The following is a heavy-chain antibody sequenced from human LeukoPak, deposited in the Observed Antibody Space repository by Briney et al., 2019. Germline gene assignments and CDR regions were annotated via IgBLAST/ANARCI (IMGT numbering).Heavy chain of an antibody. J-gene: IGHJ5*02. CDR3: ARDTIFGVVTYWFDP. CDR1: GYTFTCYY. D-gene: IGHD3-3*01. V-gene: IGHV1-2*02. CDR2: INPNSGGT. Sequence: GASVKVSCKASGYTFTCYYMHWVRQAPGQGLEWMGWINPNSGGTNYAQKFQGRVTMTRDTSISTAYMELSRLRSDDTAVYYCARDTIFGVVTYWFDPWGQGTLVTVSS.